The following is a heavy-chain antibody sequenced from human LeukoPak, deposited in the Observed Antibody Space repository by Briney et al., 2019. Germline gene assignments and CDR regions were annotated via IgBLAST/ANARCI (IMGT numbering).Heavy chain of an antibody. V-gene: IGHV4-59*08. Sequence: SETLSLTCTVSVGSISSYYWSWIRQPPGKGLEWIGYIYYSGSTNYNPSLKSRVTISVDTSKNQFSLKLSSVTAADTAVYYCARHSMAAAGTGGHWFDPWGQGTLVTVSS. CDR2: IYYSGST. CDR3: ARHSMAAAGTGGHWFDP. J-gene: IGHJ5*02. D-gene: IGHD6-13*01. CDR1: VGSISSYY.